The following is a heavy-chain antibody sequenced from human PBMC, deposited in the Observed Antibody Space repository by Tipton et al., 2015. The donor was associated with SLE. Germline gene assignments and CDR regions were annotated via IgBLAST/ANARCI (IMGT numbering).Heavy chain of an antibody. Sequence: SLRLSCVPSGFTFSSYWMTWVRQAPGKGLEWVANIKQDGSEKYYVDSVKGRFTISRDNAKNSLYLQMNSLRAEDTAVYYCARDRVVGAEGGGYYLDYWGQGTLVTVSS. CDR3: ARDRVVGAEGGGYYLDY. CDR1: GFTFSSYW. J-gene: IGHJ4*02. CDR2: IKQDGSEK. D-gene: IGHD1-26*01. V-gene: IGHV3-7*01.